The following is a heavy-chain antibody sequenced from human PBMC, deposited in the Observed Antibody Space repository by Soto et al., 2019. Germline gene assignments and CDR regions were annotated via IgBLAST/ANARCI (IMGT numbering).Heavy chain of an antibody. J-gene: IGHJ6*02. V-gene: IGHV3-48*02. D-gene: IGHD4-17*01. CDR2: ISSSSTI. CDR3: ARATVTTFDYGMDV. CDR1: VFTFISYS. Sequence: GWSLRLSCASSVFTFISYSMNWVRQAPGKGLEWVSYISSSSTIYYADSVKGRFTISRDNAKNSLYLQMNSLRDEDTAVYYCARATVTTFDYGMDVWGQGTTVTVSS.